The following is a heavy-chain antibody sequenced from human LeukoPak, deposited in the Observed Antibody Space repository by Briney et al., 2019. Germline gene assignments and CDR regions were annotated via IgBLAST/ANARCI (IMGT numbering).Heavy chain of an antibody. Sequence: GSLRLSCEAFGFTLSTYWMSWVRQAPGKGLEWVANIKQDGSEKYYVDSVKGRFTISRDNAKNSLYLQMNSLRAEDTAMYYCARDSAGNDYWGQGTLVTVSS. CDR2: IKQDGSEK. CDR3: ARDSAGNDY. CDR1: GFTLSTYW. D-gene: IGHD6-13*01. V-gene: IGHV3-7*01. J-gene: IGHJ4*02.